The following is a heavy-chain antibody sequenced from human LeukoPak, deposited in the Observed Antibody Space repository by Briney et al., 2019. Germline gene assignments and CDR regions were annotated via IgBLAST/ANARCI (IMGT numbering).Heavy chain of an antibody. CDR1: GGSISSSSYY. V-gene: IGHV4-39*01. CDR3: ARHHTIFGVVIYFDY. J-gene: IGHJ4*02. CDR2: IYYSGST. D-gene: IGHD3-3*01. Sequence: SETLSLTCTVSGGSISSSSYYWGWIRQPPGKGLEWIGSIYYSGSTYYNPSLKSRVTISVDTSKNQFSLKLSSVTAADTAVYYCARHHTIFGVVIYFDYWGQGTLVTVSS.